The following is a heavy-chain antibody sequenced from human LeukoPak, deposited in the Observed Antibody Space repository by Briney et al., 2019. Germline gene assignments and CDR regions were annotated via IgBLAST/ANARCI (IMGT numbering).Heavy chain of an antibody. CDR3: ARDYTRLLWFGEFDQADAFDI. CDR2: ISSSSSYI. V-gene: IGHV3-21*01. Sequence: AGGSLRLSCAASGFTFSSYEMNWVRQAPGKGLEWVSSISSSSSYIYYADSVKGRFTISRDNAKNSLYLQMNSLRAEDTAVYYCARDYTRLLWFGEFDQADAFDIWGQGTMVTVSS. D-gene: IGHD3-10*01. J-gene: IGHJ3*02. CDR1: GFTFSSYE.